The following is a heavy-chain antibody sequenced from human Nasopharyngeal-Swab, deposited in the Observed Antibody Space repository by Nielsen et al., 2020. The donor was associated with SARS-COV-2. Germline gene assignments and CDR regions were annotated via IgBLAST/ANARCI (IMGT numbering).Heavy chain of an antibody. D-gene: IGHD2-15*01. CDR2: ISSNGGST. Sequence: GGSLRLSCAASGFTFSSYAMHWVRQAPGKGLEYVSAISSNGGSTYYANSVKGRFTISRDNSKNTLYLQMGSLRAEDTAVYYCARVVVAATLDYWGQGTLVTVSS. CDR3: ARVVVAATLDY. J-gene: IGHJ4*02. CDR1: GFTFSSYA. V-gene: IGHV3-64*01.